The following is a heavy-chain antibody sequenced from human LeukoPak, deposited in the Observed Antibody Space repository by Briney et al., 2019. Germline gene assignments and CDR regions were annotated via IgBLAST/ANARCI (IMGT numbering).Heavy chain of an antibody. J-gene: IGHJ3*02. CDR1: GGSISPYY. Sequence: SETLSLTCTVSGGSISPYYWSWIRQPPGKGLEWIGYIYYSGSTNYNPSLKSRVTISVDTSKNQFSLKLSSVTAADTAVYYCARSVHSSSWYGPRAFDIWGQGTMVTVSS. CDR3: ARSVHSSSWYGPRAFDI. D-gene: IGHD6-13*01. CDR2: IYYSGST. V-gene: IGHV4-59*01.